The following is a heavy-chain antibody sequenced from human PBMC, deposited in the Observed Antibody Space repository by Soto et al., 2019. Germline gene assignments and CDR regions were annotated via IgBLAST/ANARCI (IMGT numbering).Heavy chain of an antibody. J-gene: IGHJ5*02. Sequence: HPGGSLRLSCAASGFTFSSYAMSWVRQAPGKGLEWVSAISGSGGSTYYADSVKGRFTISRDNSKNTLYLQMNSLRAEDTAVYYCAKDQGLVLMVYAIGGYNWFDPWGQGTLVTVS. V-gene: IGHV3-23*01. D-gene: IGHD2-8*01. CDR1: GFTFSSYA. CDR2: ISGSGGST. CDR3: AKDQGLVLMVYAIGGYNWFDP.